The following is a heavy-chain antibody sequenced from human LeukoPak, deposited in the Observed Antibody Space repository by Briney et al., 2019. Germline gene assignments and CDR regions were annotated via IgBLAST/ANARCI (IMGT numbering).Heavy chain of an antibody. V-gene: IGHV3-23*01. Sequence: GGSLRLSCAASGFTFSGYSMSWVRQAPGKGPEWVSTISGSGDATYYADSVKGRFTISRDNSKNTLYLQMNSLRAEDTALYYCAKGRGYSGYDFFDYWGQGTLVTVSS. CDR2: ISGSGDAT. CDR3: AKGRGYSGYDFFDY. D-gene: IGHD5-12*01. J-gene: IGHJ4*02. CDR1: GFTFSGYS.